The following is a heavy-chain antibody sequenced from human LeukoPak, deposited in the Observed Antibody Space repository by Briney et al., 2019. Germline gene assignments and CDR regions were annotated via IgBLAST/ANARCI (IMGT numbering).Heavy chain of an antibody. J-gene: IGHJ5*02. CDR1: GGAFSSYA. Sequence: ASVKVSCKASGGAFSSYAISWVRQAPGQGLEWMGGIIPIFGTANYAQKFQGRVTITADESTSTAYMELSSPRSEDTAVYYCARQTRSVVGGDWFDPWGQGTLVTVSS. CDR2: IIPIFGTA. CDR3: ARQTRSVVGGDWFDP. V-gene: IGHV1-69*01. D-gene: IGHD2-15*01.